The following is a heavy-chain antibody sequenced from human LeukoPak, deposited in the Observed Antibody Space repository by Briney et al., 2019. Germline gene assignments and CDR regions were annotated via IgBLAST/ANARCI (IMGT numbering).Heavy chain of an antibody. J-gene: IGHJ4*02. D-gene: IGHD3-22*01. Sequence: ASVKVSCKASGYTFTSYAMNWVRQAPGQGLEWMGWINTNTGNPTYAQGFTGRFVFSLDTSVSTAYLQISSLKAEDTAVYYCARDERNYYDSSGYDYWGQGTLVTVSS. CDR3: ARDERNYYDSSGYDY. V-gene: IGHV7-4-1*02. CDR1: GYTFTSYA. CDR2: INTNTGNP.